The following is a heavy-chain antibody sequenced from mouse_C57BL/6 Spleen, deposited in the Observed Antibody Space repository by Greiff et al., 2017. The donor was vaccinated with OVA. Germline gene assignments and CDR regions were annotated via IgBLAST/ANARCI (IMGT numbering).Heavy chain of an antibody. CDR2: INPNNGGT. V-gene: IGHV1-26*01. J-gene: IGHJ4*01. Sequence: VQLQQSGPELVKPGASVKISCKASGYTFTDYYMNWVKQSHGKSLEWIGDINPNNGGTSYNQKFKGKATLTVDKSSSTAYMELRSLTSEDSAVYYCARGGGSYLYYAMDYWGQGTSVTVSS. CDR1: GYTFTDYY. CDR3: ARGGGSYLYYAMDY. D-gene: IGHD1-1*02.